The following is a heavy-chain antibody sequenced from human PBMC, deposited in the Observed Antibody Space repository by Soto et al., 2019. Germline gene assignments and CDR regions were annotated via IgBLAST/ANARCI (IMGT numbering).Heavy chain of an antibody. J-gene: IGHJ6*02. CDR2: IYYSGST. CDR1: GGSMNNYY. V-gene: IGHV4-59*01. CDR3: ASWHSSSGYYGMDG. Sequence: HVQVQESGPGLVKPSETLSLTCTVSGGSMNNYYWSWIRQSPGEGHEWIAYIYYSGSTKYNPSFERRVIVAVDTSSNHLAQKLSALTAADTADYYGASWHSSSGYYGMDGWGQGTDVTVSS. D-gene: IGHD6-25*01.